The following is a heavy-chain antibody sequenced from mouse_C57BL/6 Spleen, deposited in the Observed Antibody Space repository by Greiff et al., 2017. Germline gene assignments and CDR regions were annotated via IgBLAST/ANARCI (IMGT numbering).Heavy chain of an antibody. CDR1: GFTFSSYT. CDR3: ASSYYSNCVPLDY. V-gene: IGHV5-9*01. CDR2: ISGGGGNT. J-gene: IGHJ2*01. Sequence: DVHLVESGGGLVKPGGSLKLSCAASGFTFSSYTMSWVRQTPEKRLEWVATISGGGGNTYYPDSVKGRFTISRDNAKNTLYLQMSSLRSEDTALYYCASSYYSNCVPLDYWGQGTTLTVSS. D-gene: IGHD2-5*01.